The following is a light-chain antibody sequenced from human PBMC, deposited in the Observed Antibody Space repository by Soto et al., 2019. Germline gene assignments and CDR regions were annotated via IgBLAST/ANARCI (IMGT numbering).Light chain of an antibody. CDR3: NSYTSKSTGV. CDR2: EVS. V-gene: IGLV2-14*01. Sequence: QSVLTQPASVSGSPGQSITISCTGTSSDVGGYNYVSWYQQHPGKAPKLIIYEVSSRPSGVSKRFSGSKSGNTAALTISGLQAEDEADYYCNSYTSKSTGVFGPGTKLTVL. CDR1: SSDVGGYNY. J-gene: IGLJ1*01.